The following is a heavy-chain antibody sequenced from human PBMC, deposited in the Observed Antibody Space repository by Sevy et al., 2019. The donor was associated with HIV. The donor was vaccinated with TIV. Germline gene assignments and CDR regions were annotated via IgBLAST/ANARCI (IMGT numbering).Heavy chain of an antibody. D-gene: IGHD1-26*01. V-gene: IGHV4-59*01. CDR3: AREWDMFDI. CDR2: IYYSGST. J-gene: IGHJ3*02. Sequence: SETLSLTCTVSGGSISSYYWSWIRQPPGKGLEWIGYIYYSGSTNYNPSLQSRVTISVDTSKNQVSLKLGSVTTADTAEYYCAREWDMFDIWGQGTMVTVSS. CDR1: GGSISSYY.